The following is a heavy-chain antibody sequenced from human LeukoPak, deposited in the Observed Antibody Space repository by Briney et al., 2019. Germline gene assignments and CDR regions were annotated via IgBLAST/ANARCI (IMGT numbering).Heavy chain of an antibody. CDR1: GFTFSSYW. V-gene: IGHV3-74*01. J-gene: IGHJ6*03. Sequence: GGSLRLSCAASGFTFSSYWMHWVRQAPGKGLVWVSRINSDGSSTSYADSVKGRFTISRDNAKNTLYLQMNSLRAEDTAVYYCARVSSHYDILTGYYGPYYYYMDVWGKGTTVTISS. CDR2: INSDGSST. D-gene: IGHD3-9*01. CDR3: ARVSSHYDILTGYYGPYYYYMDV.